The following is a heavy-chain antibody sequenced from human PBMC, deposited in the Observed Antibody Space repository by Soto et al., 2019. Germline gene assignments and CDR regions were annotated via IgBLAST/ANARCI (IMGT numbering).Heavy chain of an antibody. D-gene: IGHD3-10*01. Sequence: KTSETLSLTCTVSGGSISSGGYYWSWIRQHPGKGLEWIGYIYYSGSTYYNPSLKSRVTISVDTSKNQFSLKLSSVTAAATAVYYCARDLMVRGLKGGGGMDVWGQGTTVTVSS. J-gene: IGHJ6*02. CDR3: ARDLMVRGLKGGGGMDV. CDR1: GGSISSGGYY. CDR2: IYYSGST. V-gene: IGHV4-31*03.